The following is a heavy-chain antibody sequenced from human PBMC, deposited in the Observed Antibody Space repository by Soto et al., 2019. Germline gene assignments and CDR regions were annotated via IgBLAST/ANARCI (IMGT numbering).Heavy chain of an antibody. CDR1: GGSISSGDYY. Sequence: QVQLQESGPGLVKPSQTLSLTCTVSGGSISSGDYYWSWIRQPPGKGLEWIGYIYYSGSTHYNPSLKRRVTISVDTSKIQFSLTLSSVTAADTAVYYCARERPDGARLDPWGQGTLVTVSS. J-gene: IGHJ5*02. CDR2: IYYSGST. D-gene: IGHD6-6*01. V-gene: IGHV4-30-4*01. CDR3: ARERPDGARLDP.